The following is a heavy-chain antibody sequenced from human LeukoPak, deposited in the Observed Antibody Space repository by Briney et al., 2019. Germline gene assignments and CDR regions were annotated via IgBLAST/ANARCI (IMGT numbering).Heavy chain of an antibody. V-gene: IGHV1-46*01. J-gene: IGHJ3*02. D-gene: IGHD3-3*01. CDR2: INPSDSST. CDR1: GYTFTTYY. Sequence: VASVKVSCKASGYTFTTYYIHWVRQAPGQGLEWLGIINPSDSSTNYAQKFQGRVIMTRDTSTSTIYMELSSLRSGDTAVYYCARPITIFGAYGAVAFDIWGQGTMVTVSS. CDR3: ARPITIFGAYGAVAFDI.